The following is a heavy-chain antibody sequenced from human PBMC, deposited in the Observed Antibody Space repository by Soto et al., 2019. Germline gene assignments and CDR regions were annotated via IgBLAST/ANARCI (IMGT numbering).Heavy chain of an antibody. V-gene: IGHV3-73*01. CDR3: TTLSYGLLVPTRGY. D-gene: IGHD4-17*01. Sequence: GGSPRLSCAASGFTFSGSAMHWVRQASGKGLEWVGRIRSKANSYATAYAASVKGRFTISRDDSKNTAYLQMNSLKTEDTAVYYCTTLSYGLLVPTRGYWGQGTLVKSPQ. J-gene: IGHJ4*02. CDR2: IRSKANSYAT. CDR1: GFTFSGSA.